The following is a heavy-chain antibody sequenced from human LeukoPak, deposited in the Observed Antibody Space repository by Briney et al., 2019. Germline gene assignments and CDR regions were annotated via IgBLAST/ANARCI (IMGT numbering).Heavy chain of an antibody. CDR1: GGSISRYY. D-gene: IGHD6-19*01. Sequence: PSETLSLTCTVSGGSISRYYWSWIRQPAGKGLEWIGRIYTSGSTNYNPSLKSRVTISVDTSKNQFSLKLSSVTAADTAVYYCARWGRTVAGTDYFDYWGQGTLVTVSS. CDR2: IYTSGST. J-gene: IGHJ4*02. CDR3: ARWGRTVAGTDYFDY. V-gene: IGHV4-4*07.